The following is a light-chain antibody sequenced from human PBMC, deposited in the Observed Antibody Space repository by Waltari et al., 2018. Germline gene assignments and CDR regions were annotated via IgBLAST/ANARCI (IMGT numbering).Light chain of an antibody. V-gene: IGKV1-39*01. Sequence: DIQMTQSPSSLSASVGDRVTITCRASQSISTYLNWYQQKPGKAPKLLIYAVSSLQSGVPSRFSGSGSGTDVTLTISSLQPEDSAIYSWQQSYNSWAFGHGTKVEIK. CDR1: QSISTY. J-gene: IGKJ1*01. CDR3: QQSYNSWA. CDR2: AVS.